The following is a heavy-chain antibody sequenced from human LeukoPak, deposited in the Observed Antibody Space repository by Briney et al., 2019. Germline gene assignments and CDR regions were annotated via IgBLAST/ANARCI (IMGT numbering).Heavy chain of an antibody. D-gene: IGHD3-10*01. CDR2: IYYSGST. CDR3: ARTNRWVRGDPFDY. V-gene: IGHV4-39*01. CDR1: GGSISSSSYY. J-gene: IGHJ4*02. Sequence: SETLSLTCTVSGGSISSSSYYWGWIRQPPGKGLEWNGSIYYSGSTYYNPSLKSRVTISVDTSKSQFSLKLSSVTAADTAVYYCARTNRWVRGDPFDYWGQGTLVTVSS.